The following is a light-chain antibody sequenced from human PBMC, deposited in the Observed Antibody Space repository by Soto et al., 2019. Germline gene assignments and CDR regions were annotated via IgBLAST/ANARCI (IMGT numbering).Light chain of an antibody. V-gene: IGKV1-5*01. Sequence: DIQMTQSPSTLSASVGDRVTISFRASQNIERWLAWYQQKPGKAPKLLLYDVSSLESGVPSRFSGSGSATEFILTINGLQPDDFATYFCQQFKSGTWTFGQGTKVDIK. J-gene: IGKJ1*01. CDR2: DVS. CDR3: QQFKSGTWT. CDR1: QNIERW.